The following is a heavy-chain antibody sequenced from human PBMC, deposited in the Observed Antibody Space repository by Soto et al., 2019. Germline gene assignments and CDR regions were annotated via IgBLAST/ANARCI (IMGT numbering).Heavy chain of an antibody. CDR2: INAGNGNT. J-gene: IGHJ6*02. CDR1: GFAFTSYG. CDR3: ARKIFCSRWCDNAMDV. D-gene: IGHD2-8*02. V-gene: IGHV1-3*01. Sequence: QVHLVQSGAEVKKPGAPVKVSCKTSGFAFTSYGVHWVRQAPGQRLEWMGWINAGNGNTKYSQKFQGRVTITRDTSASTAYMELGSLRSEDTAVYYCARKIFCSRWCDNAMDVWGQGTTVTVSS.